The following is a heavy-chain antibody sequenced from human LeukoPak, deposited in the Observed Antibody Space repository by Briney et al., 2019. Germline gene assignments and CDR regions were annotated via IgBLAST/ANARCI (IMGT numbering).Heavy chain of an antibody. CDR3: VKDGLAFCGGDCYSYFDY. J-gene: IGHJ4*02. Sequence: GGSLRLSCSASGLTFSVYAIHWVRQAPGKGLEYVSTIISNGGSTYYADSVKGRFTISRDNSKNTVSLQMSSLRAEDTALYYCVKDGLAFCGGDCYSYFDYWGQGTLVTVSS. V-gene: IGHV3-64D*06. D-gene: IGHD2-21*02. CDR1: GLTFSVYA. CDR2: IISNGGST.